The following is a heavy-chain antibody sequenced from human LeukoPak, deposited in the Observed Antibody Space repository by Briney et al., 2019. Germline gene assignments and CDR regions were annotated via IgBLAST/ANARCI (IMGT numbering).Heavy chain of an antibody. CDR2: ISAYNGKT. Sequence: ASVKVSCKTSGYTFNSCGISWVRQAPGQGREWMGWISAYNGKTNYAQNFQGRVTMTTDTSTSTAYMELRSLRSDDTAVYYCARDHWENIVVVPTTKVAWHAFDIWGQGTMVTVSS. J-gene: IGHJ3*02. D-gene: IGHD2-2*01. CDR3: ARDHWENIVVVPTTKVAWHAFDI. CDR1: GYTFNSCG. V-gene: IGHV1-18*01.